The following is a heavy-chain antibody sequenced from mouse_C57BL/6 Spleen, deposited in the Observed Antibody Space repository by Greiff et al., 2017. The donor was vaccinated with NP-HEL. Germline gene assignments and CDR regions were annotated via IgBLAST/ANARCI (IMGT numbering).Heavy chain of an antibody. J-gene: IGHJ2*01. Sequence: VQLKESGGGLVKPGGSLKLSCAASGFTFSDYGMHWVRQAPEKGLEWVAYISSGSSTIYYADTVKGRFTISRDNAKNTLFLQMTSLRSEDTAMYYCARTYYYGSGIDYWGQGTTLTVSS. CDR1: GFTFSDYG. D-gene: IGHD1-1*01. CDR3: ARTYYYGSGIDY. CDR2: ISSGSSTI. V-gene: IGHV5-17*01.